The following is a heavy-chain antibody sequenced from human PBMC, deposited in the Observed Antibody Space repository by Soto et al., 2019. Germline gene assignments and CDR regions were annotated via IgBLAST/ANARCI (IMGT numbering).Heavy chain of an antibody. CDR3: ATHTGEPKRIGGSYFDY. D-gene: IGHD3-10*01. J-gene: IGHJ4*02. CDR1: GYSFTSYW. V-gene: IGHV5-51*01. CDR2: IYPGDSDT. Sequence: PGESLKISCKGSGYSFTSYWVGWVRQMPGKGLEWMGIIYPGDSDTRYSPSFQGQVTISADKSISTAYLQWSSLKASDTAMYYCATHTGEPKRIGGSYFDYWGQGTLVTVSS.